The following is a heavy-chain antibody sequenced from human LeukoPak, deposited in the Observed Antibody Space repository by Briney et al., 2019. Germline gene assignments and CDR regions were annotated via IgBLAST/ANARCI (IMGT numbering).Heavy chain of an antibody. Sequence: GRSLRLSCAASGFAFDEYAMHWVRQAPGKGLEWVSDISWNSGSIGYADSVKGRFTISRDNAKNSLYLQMNSLRAEDTALYYCAKDSLGAGHWYFDLWGRGTLVTVSS. CDR2: ISWNSGSI. J-gene: IGHJ2*01. CDR1: GFAFDEYA. V-gene: IGHV3-9*01. CDR3: AKDSLGAGHWYFDL. D-gene: IGHD3-10*01.